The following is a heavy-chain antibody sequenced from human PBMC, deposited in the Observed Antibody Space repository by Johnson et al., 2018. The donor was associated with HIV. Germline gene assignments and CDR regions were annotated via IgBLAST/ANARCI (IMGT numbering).Heavy chain of an antibody. CDR3: ARVRGITMIVVVKAYDAFDI. Sequence: VQLVESGGGLIQPGGSLRLSCTASGFTFGDYAMSWVRQAPGKGLEWVANINQDGSEMYYVDSVKGRFTISRDNANNSLYLQMNSLRVEDTALYYCARVRGITMIVVVKAYDAFDIWGQGTMVTVSS. CDR2: INQDGSEM. D-gene: IGHD3-22*01. CDR1: GFTFGDYA. J-gene: IGHJ3*02. V-gene: IGHV3-7*03.